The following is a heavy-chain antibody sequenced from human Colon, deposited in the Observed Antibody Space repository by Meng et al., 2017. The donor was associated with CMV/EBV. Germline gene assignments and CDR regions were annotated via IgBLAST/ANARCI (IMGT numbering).Heavy chain of an antibody. Sequence: SCVVSGFTFRQSWMHWVRQAPGKGLEWVSYTDGRRTAYADPVEGRFTISRDTAENTLYLQMNSLSADDTAVYYCAADILSVGGTFDFWGQGALVTVSS. CDR3: AADILSVGGTFDF. CDR1: GFTFRQSW. CDR2: TDGRRT. V-gene: IGHV3-74*01. D-gene: IGHD6-19*01. J-gene: IGHJ4*02.